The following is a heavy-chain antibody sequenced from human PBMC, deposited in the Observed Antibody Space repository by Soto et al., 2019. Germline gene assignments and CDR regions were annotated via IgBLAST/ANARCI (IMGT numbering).Heavy chain of an antibody. V-gene: IGHV5-51*01. CDR1: GYSFATYW. CDR2: IYPGDSDT. Sequence: PGESLKISCKGSGYSFATYWIGWVRQMPGKGLEWMGIIYPGDSDTRYSPSFQGQVTFSADKSISTAYLQWSSLKASDTAVYYCARKLPRSPYYFDYWGQGTLVTVSS. CDR3: ARKLPRSPYYFDY. J-gene: IGHJ4*02. D-gene: IGHD2-15*01.